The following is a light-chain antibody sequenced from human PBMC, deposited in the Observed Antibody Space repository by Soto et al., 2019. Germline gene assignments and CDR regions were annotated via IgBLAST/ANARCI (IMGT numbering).Light chain of an antibody. CDR3: QQYSTSRLT. Sequence: EIVLTQSPGTLSLSPGERATLSCRASQSVTSSYLAWYQQKPGQAPRLLISGASSRATGIADRFSGSGSGRDFTLTISRLEPEDFAVYYCQQYSTSRLTFGGGTKVEIK. CDR1: QSVTSSY. CDR2: GAS. J-gene: IGKJ4*01. V-gene: IGKV3-20*01.